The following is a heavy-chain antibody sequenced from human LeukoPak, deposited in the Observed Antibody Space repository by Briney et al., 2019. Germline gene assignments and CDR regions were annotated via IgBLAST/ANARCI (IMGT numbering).Heavy chain of an antibody. D-gene: IGHD3-10*01. V-gene: IGHV1-2*02. CDR1: GYTFTSYD. CDR2: INPNSGGT. CDR3: ARSMVRGVTRCHY. J-gene: IGHJ4*02. Sequence: ASVKVSCKASGYTFTSYDINWVRQATGQGLEWMGWINPNSGGTNYAQKFQGRVTMTRDTSISTAYMELSRLRSDDTAVYYCARSMVRGVTRCHYWGQGTLVTVSS.